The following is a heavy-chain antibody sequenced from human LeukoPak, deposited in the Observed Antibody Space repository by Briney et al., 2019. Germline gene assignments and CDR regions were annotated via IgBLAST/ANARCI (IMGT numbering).Heavy chain of an antibody. D-gene: IGHD6-19*01. Sequence: TGGSLRLSCAASGFTFSDYYMSWIRQAPGKGLEWVSYIGSSGSTIYYADSVKGRFTISRDNSKSTLYLQMNSLRAEDTAVYYCAKKVKQQWLVYWYFDLWGRGTLVTVSS. J-gene: IGHJ2*01. CDR1: GFTFSDYY. CDR2: IGSSGSTI. CDR3: AKKVKQQWLVYWYFDL. V-gene: IGHV3-11*01.